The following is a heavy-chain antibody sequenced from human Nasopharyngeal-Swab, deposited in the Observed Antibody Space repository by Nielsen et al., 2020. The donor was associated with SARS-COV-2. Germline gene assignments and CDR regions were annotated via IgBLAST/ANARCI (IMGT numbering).Heavy chain of an antibody. D-gene: IGHD3-3*01. CDR1: GFTCGDYA. CDR2: IRSKAYGGTT. CDR3: TRDDFWSGYYLL. Sequence: GESLKISCTASGFTCGDYAMSWVRQAPGKGLEWVGFIRSKAYGGTTEYAASVKGRFTISRDDSKSIAYLQMNSLKTEDTAVYYCTRDDFWSGYYLLWGQGTLVTVSS. J-gene: IGHJ4*02. V-gene: IGHV3-49*04.